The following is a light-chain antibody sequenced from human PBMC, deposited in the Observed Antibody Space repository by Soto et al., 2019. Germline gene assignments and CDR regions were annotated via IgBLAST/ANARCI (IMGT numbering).Light chain of an antibody. CDR1: TSDVSIYNY. Sequence: QSGLTLPASVSRSPGKSITISCTGTTSDVSIYNYVSWYQQHPGKAPKLMIYGVSNRPSGVSNRFSGAKSGHTASLTISGLQVEDEADYYCCSYTSSTNYVFGPGSKVTVL. J-gene: IGLJ1*01. CDR2: GVS. V-gene: IGLV2-14*01. CDR3: CSYTSSTNYV.